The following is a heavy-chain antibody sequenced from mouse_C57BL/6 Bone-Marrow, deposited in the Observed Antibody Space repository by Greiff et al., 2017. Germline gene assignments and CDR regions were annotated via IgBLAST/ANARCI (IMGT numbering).Heavy chain of an antibody. CDR1: GFSLTSYG. V-gene: IGHV2-2*01. Sequence: VHLVESGPGLVQPSQSLSITCTVSGFSLTSYGVHWVRQSPGKGLEWLGVIWSGGSTDYNAAFISRLSISKDNSKSHVFFKMNSLQADDTAIYYCAISYYYGRGGVYAMDYWGQGTSVTVSS. J-gene: IGHJ4*01. CDR3: AISYYYGRGGVYAMDY. D-gene: IGHD1-1*01. CDR2: IWSGGST.